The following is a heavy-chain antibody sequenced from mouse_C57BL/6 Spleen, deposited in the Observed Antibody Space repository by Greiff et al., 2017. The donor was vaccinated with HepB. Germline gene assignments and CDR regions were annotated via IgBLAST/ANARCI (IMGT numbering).Heavy chain of an antibody. J-gene: IGHJ4*01. Sequence: VQLQQPGAELVKPGASVKLSCKASGYTFTSYWMHWVKQRPGQGLEWIGMIHPNSGSTNYNEKFKSKATLTVDKSSSTAYMQLSSLTSEDSAVYYCARPLRGNSNPYYAMDYWGQGTSVTVSS. CDR2: IHPNSGST. CDR1: GYTFTSYW. CDR3: ARPLRGNSNPYYAMDY. V-gene: IGHV1-64*01. D-gene: IGHD2-1*01.